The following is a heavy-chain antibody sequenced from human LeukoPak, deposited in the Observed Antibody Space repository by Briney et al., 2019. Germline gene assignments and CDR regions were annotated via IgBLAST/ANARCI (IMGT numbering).Heavy chain of an antibody. V-gene: IGHV4-39*01. CDR3: ARVPSYSYGWN. CDR2: IYYSGSA. J-gene: IGHJ4*02. CDR1: GGSITNSGYY. Sequence: PSETLSLTCTVSGGSITNSGYYWGWFRQPPGKGLEWIGSIYYSGSASYNASLKSRVAISVDTSMNQFSLRLSSVTAADSAVYYCARVPSYSYGWNWGQGTLVTVSS. D-gene: IGHD5-18*01.